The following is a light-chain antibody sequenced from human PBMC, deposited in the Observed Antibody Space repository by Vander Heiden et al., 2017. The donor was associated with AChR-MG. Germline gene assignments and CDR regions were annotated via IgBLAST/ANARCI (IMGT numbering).Light chain of an antibody. CDR3: HQRYYWPYT. CDR1: QSVSEY. V-gene: IGKV3-11*01. CDR2: EAS. Sequence: EIVLTQSPATLASSPRERATLSCRASQSVSEYLAWYQRKPGQAPSLLNYEASNRTTGIPARFSGSGSGTDFTLTISSLEPEDFAVYYCHQRYYWPYTFGQGTKLGIK. J-gene: IGKJ2*01.